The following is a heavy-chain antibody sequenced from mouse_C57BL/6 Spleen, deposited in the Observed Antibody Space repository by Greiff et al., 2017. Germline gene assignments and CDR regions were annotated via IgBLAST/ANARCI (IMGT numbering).Heavy chain of an antibody. CDR1: GYTFTSYW. J-gene: IGHJ3*01. CDR2: IDPSDSET. D-gene: IGHD1-1*01. CDR3: ATYYGSSYNWFAY. V-gene: IGHV1-52*01. Sequence: QVQLQQPGAELVRPGSSVKLSCKASGYTFTSYWMHWVKQRPIQGLEWIGNIDPSDSETHYNQKFKDKATLTVDKSSSTAYMQLSSLTSEYSAVYYCATYYGSSYNWFAYWGQGTLVTVSA.